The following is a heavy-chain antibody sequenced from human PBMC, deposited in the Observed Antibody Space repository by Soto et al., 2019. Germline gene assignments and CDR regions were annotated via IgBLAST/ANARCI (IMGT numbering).Heavy chain of an antibody. CDR1: GGSISSYY. V-gene: IGHV4-59*12. J-gene: IGHJ6*02. CDR2: IYYNGTT. D-gene: IGHD1-26*01. CDR3: ARAVGATLNYYYYYGMDV. Sequence: SETLSLTCTVSGGSISSYYWSWIRQPPGKGLEWIGYIYYNGTTNYNPSLKSRVTMSVGTSKNQFSLKLSSVTAADTAVYYCARAVGATLNYYYYYGMDVWGQGTTVTVSS.